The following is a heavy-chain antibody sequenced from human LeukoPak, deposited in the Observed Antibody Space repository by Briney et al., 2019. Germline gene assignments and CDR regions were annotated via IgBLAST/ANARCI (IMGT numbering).Heavy chain of an antibody. J-gene: IGHJ4*02. Sequence: PSETLSLPCTVSGGPINSYYWRWIRQPAGKGLEGIGSIYSSGSTNYNPSLKSRVTMSVDTSKNQFSLKMSSVTAADTAVYYCARDSSSPSHNFDYWGQGTLVTVSS. CDR2: IYSSGST. D-gene: IGHD6-13*01. CDR1: GGPINSYY. V-gene: IGHV4-4*07. CDR3: ARDSSSPSHNFDY.